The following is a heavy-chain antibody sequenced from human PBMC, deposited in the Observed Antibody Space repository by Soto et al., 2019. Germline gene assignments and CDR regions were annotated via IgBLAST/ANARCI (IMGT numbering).Heavy chain of an antibody. Sequence: SQTLSLTCAISGDSVSSNSAAWNWIRQSPSRGLEWLGRTYYRSKWYNDYAVSVKSRITINPDTSKNQFSLQLNSVTPEDTAVYYCAREGHYYDSSGYYVGYYYYGMDVWGQGTKVTVSS. J-gene: IGHJ6*02. CDR1: GDSVSSNSAA. CDR2: TYYRSKWYN. CDR3: AREGHYYDSSGYYVGYYYYGMDV. D-gene: IGHD3-22*01. V-gene: IGHV6-1*01.